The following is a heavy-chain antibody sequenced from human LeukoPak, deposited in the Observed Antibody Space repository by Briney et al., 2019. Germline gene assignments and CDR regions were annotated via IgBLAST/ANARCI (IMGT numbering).Heavy chain of an antibody. V-gene: IGHV3-33*01. D-gene: IGHD3-3*01. CDR1: GFTFSSYG. CDR3: ARKDYDFWSGYAYGMDV. J-gene: IGHJ6*02. CDR2: IWYDGSNK. Sequence: GSLRLSCAASGFTFSSYGMHWVRQAPGKGLEWVAVIWYDGSNKYYADSVKVRFTISRDNSKNTLYLQMNSLRAEDTAVYYCARKDYDFWSGYAYGMDVWGQGTTVTVSS.